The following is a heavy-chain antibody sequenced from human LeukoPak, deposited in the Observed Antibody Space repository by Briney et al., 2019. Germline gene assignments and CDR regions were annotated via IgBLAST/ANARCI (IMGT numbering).Heavy chain of an antibody. CDR3: ARDGIAVAGFDY. D-gene: IGHD6-19*01. V-gene: IGHV1-2*02. CDR1: GYTFTGYY. J-gene: IGHJ4*02. Sequence: ASVKVSCKASGYTFTGYYMHWVRQTPGQGLEWMGWINPNSGGTNYAQKFQGRVTMTRDTSISTAYMELSRLRSDDTAVYYCARDGIAVAGFDYWGQGTLVTVSS. CDR2: INPNSGGT.